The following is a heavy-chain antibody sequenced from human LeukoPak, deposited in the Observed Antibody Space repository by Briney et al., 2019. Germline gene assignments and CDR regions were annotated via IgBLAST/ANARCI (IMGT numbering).Heavy chain of an antibody. J-gene: IGHJ6*04. D-gene: IGHD3-9*01. V-gene: IGHV3-48*03. Sequence: GGSLRLSCAASGFIFSSYEMNWVRQAPGKGLEWVSYISSSGSTIYYADSVKGRFTISRDNAKNSLYLQMNSLRVEDTAVYYCARAGHDTLTGYAYYHYGMDVWGKGTTVTVSS. CDR2: ISSSGSTI. CDR3: ARAGHDTLTGYAYYHYGMDV. CDR1: GFIFSSYE.